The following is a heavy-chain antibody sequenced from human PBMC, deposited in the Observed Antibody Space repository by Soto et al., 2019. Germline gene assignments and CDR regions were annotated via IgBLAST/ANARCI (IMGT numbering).Heavy chain of an antibody. J-gene: IGHJ6*02. CDR2: IYYSGST. CDR1: GYSISSSNW. V-gene: IGHV4-28*01. CDR3: ARRGSEDYYGMDV. Sequence: SETLSLTCAVSGYSISSSNWWGWIRQPPGKGLEWIGCIYYSGSTYYNPSLKSRVTMSVDTSKNQFSLKLSSVTAVDTAVYYCARRGSEDYYGMDVWGQGSTVVVSS.